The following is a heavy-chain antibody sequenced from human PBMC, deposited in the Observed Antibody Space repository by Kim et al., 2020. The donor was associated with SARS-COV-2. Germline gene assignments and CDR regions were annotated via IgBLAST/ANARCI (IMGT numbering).Heavy chain of an antibody. CDR1: GFSLTRSPVG. D-gene: IGHD5-18*01. Sequence: SGPTLVQPTETLTLTCTFSGFSLTRSPVGVGWIRPPPGGAPEWLAVIYWDDDKRYSPSLRSRLTATKDASRNQVVLSMTYMEPMDTATYYCAHRRGGNGWTEAYFDYWGQGLSVTVS. V-gene: IGHV2-5*02. CDR3: AHRRGGNGWTEAYFDY. CDR2: IYWDDDK. J-gene: IGHJ4*02.